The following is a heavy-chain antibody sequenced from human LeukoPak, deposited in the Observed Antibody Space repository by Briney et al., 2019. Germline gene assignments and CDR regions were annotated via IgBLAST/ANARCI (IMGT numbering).Heavy chain of an antibody. CDR2: ISSSSSYI. CDR1: GFTFGDYS. CDR3: ARDENCSSTSCYFGTNWFDP. Sequence: GGSLRLSCAASGFTFGDYSMNWVRQAPGKGLEWVSSISSSSSYIYYADSVKGRFTISRDNAKNSLYLQMNSLRAEDTAVYYCARDENCSSTSCYFGTNWFDPWGRGTLVTVSS. J-gene: IGHJ5*02. D-gene: IGHD2-2*01. V-gene: IGHV3-21*01.